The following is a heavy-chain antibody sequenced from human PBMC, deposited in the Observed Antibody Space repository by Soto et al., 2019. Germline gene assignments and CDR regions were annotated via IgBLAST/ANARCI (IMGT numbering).Heavy chain of an antibody. Sequence: KPSETLSLTCTVSGGSISSGGYYWSWIRQHPGKGLEWIGYIYYSGSTYYNPSLKSRVTISVDTSKNQFSLKLSSVTAADTAVYYCARGYRAEWLLNWFDPWGQGTLVTVSS. CDR3: ARGYRAEWLLNWFDP. V-gene: IGHV4-31*03. CDR2: IYYSGST. CDR1: GGSISSGGYY. J-gene: IGHJ5*02. D-gene: IGHD3-3*01.